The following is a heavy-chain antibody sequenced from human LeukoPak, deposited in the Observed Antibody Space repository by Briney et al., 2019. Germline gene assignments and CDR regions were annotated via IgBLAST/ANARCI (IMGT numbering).Heavy chain of an antibody. J-gene: IGHJ4*02. Sequence: GGSLRLSCAASGFTFSSYEMNWVRQAPGKGLEWVSYISSSGSTIYYADSVKGRFTISRDNAKNSLYLQMNSLRAEDTAVYYCARAGAAEGGSSWGQGTLVTVSS. CDR3: ARAGAAEGGSS. D-gene: IGHD6-13*01. CDR1: GFTFSSYE. CDR2: ISSSGSTI. V-gene: IGHV3-48*03.